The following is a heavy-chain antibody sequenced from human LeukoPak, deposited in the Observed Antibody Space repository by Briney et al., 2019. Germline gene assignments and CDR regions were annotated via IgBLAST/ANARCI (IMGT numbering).Heavy chain of an antibody. Sequence: GGSLRLSCAASGFTFSSYGMHWVRQAPGKGLEWVAFIRYDGSNKYYADSVKGRFTISRDNSKNTLYLQMNSLRAEDTAVYYCAKDVLLWFGEPYDYWGQGALVTVSS. CDR1: GFTFSSYG. V-gene: IGHV3-30*02. CDR3: AKDVLLWFGEPYDY. J-gene: IGHJ4*02. D-gene: IGHD3-10*01. CDR2: IRYDGSNK.